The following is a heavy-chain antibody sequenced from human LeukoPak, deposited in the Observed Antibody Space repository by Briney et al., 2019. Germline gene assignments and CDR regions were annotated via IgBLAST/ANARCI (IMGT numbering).Heavy chain of an antibody. J-gene: IGHJ4*02. Sequence: SETLSLTCTVSGGSISSYYWSWIRQPPGKGLEWIGYIYYSGSTNYNPSLKSRVTISVDTSKNQFSLKLSSVTAADTAVYYCARHETYYYDSGSFYRYFDYWGQGTLVTVSS. CDR2: IYYSGST. CDR1: GGSISSYY. V-gene: IGHV4-59*08. D-gene: IGHD3-10*01. CDR3: ARHETYYYDSGSFYRYFDY.